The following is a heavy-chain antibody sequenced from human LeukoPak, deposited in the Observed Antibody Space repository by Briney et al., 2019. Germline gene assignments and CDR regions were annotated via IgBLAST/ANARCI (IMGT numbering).Heavy chain of an antibody. CDR1: GGSISSSKW. CDR2: ISHTGNT. Sequence: SETLSLTCAVSGGSISSSKWWSWVRQPPGKGLEWLGEISHTGNTNYNPSLKSRVTISLDKLKNQFSLKLTSVTAADTAIYYCARGGGYLVFHIWGQGTMVTVSS. D-gene: IGHD3-16*01. V-gene: IGHV4-4*02. CDR3: ARGGGYLVFHI. J-gene: IGHJ3*02.